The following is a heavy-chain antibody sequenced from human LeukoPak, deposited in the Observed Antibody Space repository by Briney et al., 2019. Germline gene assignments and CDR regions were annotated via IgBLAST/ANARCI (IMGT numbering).Heavy chain of an antibody. CDR2: INSDGSST. D-gene: IGHD6-13*01. J-gene: IGHJ4*02. Sequence: PGGSLRLSCAASGFTFSSYWMHWVRQAPGKGLVWVSRINSDGSSTSYADSVKGRFTISRDNAKNTLYLQMNSLRAEDTAVYYCVRGYSSSWYEGYYFDYWGQGTLVTVSS. CDR3: VRGYSSSWYEGYYFDY. V-gene: IGHV3-74*01. CDR1: GFTFSSYW.